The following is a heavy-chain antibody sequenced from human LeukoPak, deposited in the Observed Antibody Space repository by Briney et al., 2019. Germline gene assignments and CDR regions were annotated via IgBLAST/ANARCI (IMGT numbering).Heavy chain of an antibody. CDR1: GFTFSSSA. Sequence: GGSLRLSCAASGFTFSSSAMNWVRQAPGKGLEWVSSINNVGSHIYYADSVKGRFTISRDNSKNTLYLQMNSLRAEDTAVYYCAKEALEDIVVVPAATGPNYWGQGTLVTVSS. V-gene: IGHV3-21*01. CDR2: INNVGSHI. D-gene: IGHD2-2*01. CDR3: AKEALEDIVVVPAATGPNY. J-gene: IGHJ4*02.